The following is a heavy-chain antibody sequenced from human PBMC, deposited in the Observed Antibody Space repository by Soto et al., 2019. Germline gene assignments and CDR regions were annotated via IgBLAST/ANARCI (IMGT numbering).Heavy chain of an antibody. CDR1: GEYISSGYY. CDR2: IYHNGKT. J-gene: IGHJ6*02. D-gene: IGHD3-22*01. CDR3: ARDRMIVVNYGLDV. V-gene: IGHV4-38-2*02. Sequence: SETLSLTCSVSGEYISSGYYWGWIRQPPGRGLEWIGSIYHNGKTYYNPSLKSRVTISVDTSKNQLSLKVTSVTAADTALYYCARDRMIVVNYGLDVWGQGTTVTVSS.